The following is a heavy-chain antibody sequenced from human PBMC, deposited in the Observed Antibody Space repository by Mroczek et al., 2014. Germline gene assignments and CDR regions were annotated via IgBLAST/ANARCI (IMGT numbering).Heavy chain of an antibody. CDR3: ARRATWVGGFDY. V-gene: IGHV4-34*01. D-gene: IGHD1-26*01. CDR2: INHSGST. Sequence: QVQLQQWGAGLLKPSETLSLTCAVYGGSFSGYYWSWIRQPPGKGLEWIGEINHSGSTNYNPSLKSRVTISVDTSKNQFSLKLSSVTAADTAVYYCARRATWVGGFDYWGQGTLVTVSS. CDR1: GGSFSGYY. J-gene: IGHJ4*02.